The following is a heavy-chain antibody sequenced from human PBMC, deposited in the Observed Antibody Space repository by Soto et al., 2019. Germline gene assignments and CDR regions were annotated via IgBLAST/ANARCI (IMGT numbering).Heavy chain of an antibody. Sequence: VASVKVSCKASGYTFTSYAMHWVRQAPGQRLEWMGWINAGNGNTKYSQKFQGRVTITRDTSASTAYLELSSLRSEDTPVYERARAHTCPRYLDPGGGGT. CDR2: INAGNGNT. CDR1: GYTFTSYA. V-gene: IGHV1-3*01. CDR3: ARAHTCPRYLDP. D-gene: IGHD2-2*02. J-gene: IGHJ2*01.